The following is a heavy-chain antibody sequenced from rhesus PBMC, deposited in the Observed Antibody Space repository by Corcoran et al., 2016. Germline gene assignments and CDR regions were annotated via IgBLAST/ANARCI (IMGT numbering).Heavy chain of an antibody. CDR1: GGSISSSY. Sequence: QLQLQESGPGLVKPSETLSVTCAVSGGSISSSYWSWIRQAPGKGLEWIGYIYGSGSSTNYNPSLKSRVTLSVDTSKNQFYLELRSVTAADSAIFYCARGNYVNGLDSWGQGVVVTVSS. CDR3: ARGNYVNGLDS. V-gene: IGHV4-169*01. D-gene: IGHD4-17*01. J-gene: IGHJ6*01. CDR2: IYGSGSST.